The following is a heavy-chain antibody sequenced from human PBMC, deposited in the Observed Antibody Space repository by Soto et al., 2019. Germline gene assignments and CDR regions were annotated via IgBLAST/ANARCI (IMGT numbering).Heavy chain of an antibody. CDR2: INPHGGST. V-gene: IGHV1-46*01. CDR1: RGTFTSFY. D-gene: IGHD1-26*01. Sequence: ASFKVSCRAARGTFTSFYMNLVRQAPGQGLEWMGVINPHGGSTAYAQKFKGRVNLTRDTSASTVYMEVSSLTSEDTAMYYCARSSGGNFGIIIEGTNWFAPWGQGTLVTVSS. J-gene: IGHJ5*02. CDR3: ARSSGGNFGIIIEGTNWFAP.